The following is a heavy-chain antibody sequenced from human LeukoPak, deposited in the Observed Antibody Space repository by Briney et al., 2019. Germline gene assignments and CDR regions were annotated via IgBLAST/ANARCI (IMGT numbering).Heavy chain of an antibody. CDR3: ARGRDSGYELSDH. Sequence: ASVKVSCKASGYTFTGYYMHWVRQAPGQGLEWMGWINPNSGGTNYAQKFQGWVTMTRDTSISTAYMELSRLRSDDTAVYYCARGRDSGYELSDHWGQGTLVTVSS. J-gene: IGHJ4*02. D-gene: IGHD5-12*01. CDR1: GYTFTGYY. V-gene: IGHV1-2*04. CDR2: INPNSGGT.